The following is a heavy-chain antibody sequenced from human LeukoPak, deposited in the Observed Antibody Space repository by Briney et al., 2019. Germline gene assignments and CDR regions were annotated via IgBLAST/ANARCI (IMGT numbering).Heavy chain of an antibody. CDR3: ARGGKGANYYDSSGYYSA. J-gene: IGHJ5*02. D-gene: IGHD3-22*01. V-gene: IGHV3-7*01. Sequence: GGSLTLSCAASGFTFSSFWMSWVRPAPGHGLEWVANLKQDGSEKYYVDFVKGRFTISRDNAKNSLYLQMKSLRAEDTAVYYCARGGKGANYYDSSGYYSAWGQGTLVTVSS. CDR1: GFTFSSFW. CDR2: LKQDGSEK.